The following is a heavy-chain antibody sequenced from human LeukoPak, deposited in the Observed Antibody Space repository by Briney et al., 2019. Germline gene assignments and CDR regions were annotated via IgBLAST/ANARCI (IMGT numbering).Heavy chain of an antibody. J-gene: IGHJ3*02. V-gene: IGHV5-51*01. D-gene: IGHD3-10*01. CDR3: ARRSGSDALDI. Sequence: GESLKISCKGSGYSFSNYRIGWVRQMPGKGLEWMGIIYPGDSYTTYSPSFQGQVTISADKSISTAYLQWRSLKASDTAMYYCARRSGSDALDIWGQGTMVTVSS. CDR2: IYPGDSYT. CDR1: GYSFSNYR.